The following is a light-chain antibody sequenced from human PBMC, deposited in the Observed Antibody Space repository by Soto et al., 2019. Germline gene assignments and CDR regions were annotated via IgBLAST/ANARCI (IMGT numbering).Light chain of an antibody. J-gene: IGKJ4*02. CDR2: TVS. CDR3: QQFNSSPFT. CDR1: QDIRSS. V-gene: IGKV1-9*01. Sequence: DIQLTQSTSFLSASVGDRLTITCLSSQDIRSSLAWYQQKPGKAPNLLIYTVSTLQSGVPSRFSGSRSGTEFTLTISSLQPEDFATYYCQQFNSSPFTFGGGTKVEI.